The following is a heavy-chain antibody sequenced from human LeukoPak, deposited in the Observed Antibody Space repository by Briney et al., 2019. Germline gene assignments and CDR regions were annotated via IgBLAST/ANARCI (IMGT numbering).Heavy chain of an antibody. V-gene: IGHV3-30*02. CDR2: IRYDGSNK. CDR3: AKDRRIYRFLEWPFPYY. CDR1: GFTFSSYS. J-gene: IGHJ4*02. Sequence: GGSLRLSCAASGFTFSSYSMNWVRQAPGKGLEWVAFIRYDGSNKYYADSVKGRFTISRDNSKNTLYLQMNSLRAEDTAVYYCAKDRRIYRFLEWPFPYYWGQGTLVTVSS. D-gene: IGHD3-3*01.